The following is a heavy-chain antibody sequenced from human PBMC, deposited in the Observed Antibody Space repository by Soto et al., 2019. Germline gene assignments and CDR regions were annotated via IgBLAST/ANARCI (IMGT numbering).Heavy chain of an antibody. CDR3: ARVGPGGGATRMTFDY. CDR1: GGSISSYY. Sequence: PSETLSLTCTVSGGSISSYYWSWIRQPPGKGLEWIGYIYYSGSTNYNPSLKSRVTISVDTSKNQFSLKLSSVTAADTAVYSCARVGPGGGATRMTFDYWGQGTLVTVSS. CDR2: IYYSGST. J-gene: IGHJ4*02. V-gene: IGHV4-59*01. D-gene: IGHD1-26*01.